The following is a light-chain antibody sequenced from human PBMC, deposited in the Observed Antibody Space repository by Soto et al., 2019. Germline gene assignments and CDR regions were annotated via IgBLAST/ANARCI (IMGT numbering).Light chain of an antibody. J-gene: IGLJ3*02. CDR1: SSNIGAGYD. CDR3: QSYDSSLRGRA. V-gene: IGLV1-40*01. CDR2: GNS. Sequence: QSVLTQPPSVSGAPGQRVTISCTGSSSNIGAGYDVHWYQQLPGTAPKLLIYGNSNRPSGVPDRFSGSKSGTSASLAITGLQAEDEADYFCQSYDSSLRGRAFGGGTKLTVL.